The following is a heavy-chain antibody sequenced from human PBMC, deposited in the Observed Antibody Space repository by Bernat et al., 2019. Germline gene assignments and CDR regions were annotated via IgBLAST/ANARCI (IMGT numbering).Heavy chain of an antibody. CDR3: ASFYGSGSYYVDY. J-gene: IGHJ4*02. V-gene: IGHV3-53*02. D-gene: IGHD3-10*01. CDR1: GLTVSSNY. Sequence: EVQLVETGGGLIQPGGSLRLSCAASGLTVSSNYMSWVRQTPGKGLEWVSVIYSGGATYYADSVKGRFTISRDNSKKTLYLQMNSLRGEDTAVYYCASFYGSGSYYVDYWGQGTLVTVSS. CDR2: IYSGGAT.